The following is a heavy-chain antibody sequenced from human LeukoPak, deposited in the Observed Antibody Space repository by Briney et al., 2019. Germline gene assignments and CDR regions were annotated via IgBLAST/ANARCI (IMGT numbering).Heavy chain of an antibody. CDR2: IIGSTFST. V-gene: IGHV3-23*01. D-gene: IGHD5-12*01. J-gene: IGHJ4*01. CDR1: GCSLSSYA. Sequence: GGSLRLSCAASGCSLSSYAMSWVRKAPGKGLERVSGIIGSTFSTFYADSVKGRFIISRDDSKNILYLQMNSLRVEDTAVYYCAKGGYDYVEVAYFDYWGHGSLVTVSS. CDR3: AKGGYDYVEVAYFDY.